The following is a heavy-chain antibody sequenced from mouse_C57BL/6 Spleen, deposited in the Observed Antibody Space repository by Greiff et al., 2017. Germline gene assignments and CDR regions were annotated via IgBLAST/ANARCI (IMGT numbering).Heavy chain of an antibody. V-gene: IGHV7-3*01. D-gene: IGHD2-12*01. Sequence: EVKVVESGGGLVQPGGSLSLSCAASGFTFTDYYMSWVRQPPGKALEWLGIIRNKANGYTTEYNASVKGRFTISRDNSQSILYLQMHALRAEDRATYYCARYIGYYNYYVFAYWGQGTLVTVSA. J-gene: IGHJ3*01. CDR3: ARYIGYYNYYVFAY. CDR1: GFTFTDYY. CDR2: IRNKANGYTT.